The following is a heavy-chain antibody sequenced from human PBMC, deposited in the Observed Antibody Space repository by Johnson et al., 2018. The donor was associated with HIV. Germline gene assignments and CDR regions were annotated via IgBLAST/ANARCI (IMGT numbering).Heavy chain of an antibody. D-gene: IGHD3-10*01. Sequence: QVQLVESGGGVVQPGRSLRLSCAASGFTFSSYAMHWVRQAPGKGLEWVAVISYDGSNKYYADSVKGRFTISRENAKNSLYLQMNSLRAGDTAVYYCARPIVRGLLGLRWAMWG. V-gene: IGHV3-30*14. J-gene: IGHJ1*01. CDR1: GFTFSSYA. CDR2: ISYDGSNK. CDR3: ARPIVRGLLGLRWAM.